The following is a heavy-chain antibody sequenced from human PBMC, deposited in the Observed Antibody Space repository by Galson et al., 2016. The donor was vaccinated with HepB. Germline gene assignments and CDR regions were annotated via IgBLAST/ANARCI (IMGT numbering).Heavy chain of an antibody. CDR1: GFTFRTYW. D-gene: IGHD3/OR15-3a*01. CDR3: AREGLGFDY. J-gene: IGHJ4*02. Sequence: SLRLSCAASGFTFRTYWMSWVRQAPGKGLEWVANINQDTSDKYYVDSVKGRFTIPRDNSKNTLYLLMNSLGAEDTAVYYCAREGLGFDYWGQGTLVTVSS. V-gene: IGHV3-7*01. CDR2: INQDTSDK.